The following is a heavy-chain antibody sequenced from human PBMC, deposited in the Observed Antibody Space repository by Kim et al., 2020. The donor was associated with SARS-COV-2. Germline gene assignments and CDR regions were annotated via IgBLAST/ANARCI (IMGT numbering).Heavy chain of an antibody. J-gene: IGHJ6*02. Sequence: GGSLRLSCAASGFTFTTYAMRWVRQAPGKGLEWVSTLSDNGTSTYYADSVKGRFTVSRDNSKSTLYLQMNSLRAEDTAIYYCAQQLKRMTVFGVVMCRDKRDNCYGLALGGQEPRVTVS. V-gene: IGHV3-23*01. CDR1: GFTFTTYA. CDR2: LSDNGTST. D-gene: IGHD3-3*01. CDR3: AQQLKRMTVFGVVMCRDKRDNCYGLAL.